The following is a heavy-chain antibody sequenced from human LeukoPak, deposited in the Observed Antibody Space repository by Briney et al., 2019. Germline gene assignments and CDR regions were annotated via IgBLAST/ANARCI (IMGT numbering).Heavy chain of an antibody. Sequence: SETLSLTCTVSGGSISSSSYYWGWIRQPPGKGLEWIGSIYYSGSTYYNPSLKSRVTISVDTSKNQFSLSLSSVTAADTAVYYCTRLGSGSDHFDYWGQGTLVTVSS. CDR2: IYYSGST. J-gene: IGHJ4*02. V-gene: IGHV4-39*01. CDR1: GGSISSSSYY. D-gene: IGHD3-10*01. CDR3: TRLGSGSDHFDY.